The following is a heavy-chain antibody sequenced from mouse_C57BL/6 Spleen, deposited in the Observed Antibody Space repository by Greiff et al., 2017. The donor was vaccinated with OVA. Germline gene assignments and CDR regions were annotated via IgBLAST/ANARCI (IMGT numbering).Heavy chain of an antibody. D-gene: IGHD4-1*01. Sequence: EVQLQESGPELVKPGASVKMSCKASGYTFTDYNMHWVKQSHGKSLEWIGYINPNNGGTSYNQKFKGKATLTVNKSSSTAYMERRSLTSEDSAVYYCACQTGNVYYFDYWGQGTTLTVSS. J-gene: IGHJ2*01. V-gene: IGHV1-22*01. CDR3: ACQTGNVYYFDY. CDR2: INPNNGGT. CDR1: GYTFTDYN.